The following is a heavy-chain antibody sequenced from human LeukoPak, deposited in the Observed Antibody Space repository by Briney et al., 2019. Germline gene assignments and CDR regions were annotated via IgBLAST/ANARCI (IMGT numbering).Heavy chain of an antibody. J-gene: IGHJ4*02. CDR1: GYTFTGYY. CDR2: INPNSGDT. V-gene: IGHV1-2*06. Sequence: GASVKVSCKASGYTFTGYYVHWVRQAPGQGLEWMGRINPNSGDTNYAQKFQGRVTMTRDTSISTAYMELSRLRSDDTAVYYCAGGYCGCDCFPDYWGQGTLVTVSS. D-gene: IGHD2-21*02. CDR3: AGGYCGCDCFPDY.